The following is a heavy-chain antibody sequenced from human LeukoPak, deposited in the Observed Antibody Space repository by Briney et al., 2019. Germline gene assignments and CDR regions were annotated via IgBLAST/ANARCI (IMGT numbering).Heavy chain of an antibody. CDR3: AKSRDGDAPPFDY. D-gene: IGHD4-17*01. V-gene: IGHV3-48*01. CDR2: ISSSSSTI. J-gene: IGHJ4*02. Sequence: GGSLRLSCAASGFTFSSYSMNWVRQAPGKGLEWVSYISSSSSTIYYADSVKGRFTISRDNAKNSLYLQMNSLRAEDTAVYYCAKSRDGDAPPFDYWGQGTVVTVSS. CDR1: GFTFSSYS.